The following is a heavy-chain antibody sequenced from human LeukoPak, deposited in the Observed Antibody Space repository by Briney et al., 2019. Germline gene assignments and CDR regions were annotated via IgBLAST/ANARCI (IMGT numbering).Heavy chain of an antibody. CDR2: ISAYNGNT. D-gene: IGHD5/OR15-5a*01. J-gene: IGHJ4*02. V-gene: IGHV1-18*04. CDR1: GYTFTSYG. Sequence: GASVKVSCKASGYTFTSYGISWVRQAPGQGLEWMGWISAYNGNTNYAQKLQGRVTMTTDTSTSTAYMELRSLRSDDTAVYYCARVMSSPPISMYYLDYWGQGTLVTVSS. CDR3: ARVMSSPPISMYYLDY.